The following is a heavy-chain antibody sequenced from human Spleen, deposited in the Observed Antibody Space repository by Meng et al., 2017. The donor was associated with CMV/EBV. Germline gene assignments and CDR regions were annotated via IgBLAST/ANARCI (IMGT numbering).Heavy chain of an antibody. V-gene: IGHV1-2*02. CDR3: ARDLGYGSGSYLMYYFDY. CDR1: GYTFTDYY. CDR2: IKPKRGGT. D-gene: IGHD3-10*01. J-gene: IGHJ4*02. Sequence: ASVKVSCKASGYTFTDYYLHWVRQAPGQGLEWMGWIKPKRGGTKYAQKFQGRVTMTRDTSSTTAYMEVSRLRSDDTATYYCARDLGYGSGSYLMYYFDYWGQGSLVTVSS.